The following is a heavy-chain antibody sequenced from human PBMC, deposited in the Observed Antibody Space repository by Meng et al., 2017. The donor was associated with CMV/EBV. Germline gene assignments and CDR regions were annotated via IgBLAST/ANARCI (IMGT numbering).Heavy chain of an antibody. CDR2: INHSGST. J-gene: IGHJ6*02. D-gene: IGHD2-2*02. Sequence: SQTLSLTCAVYGGSFSGYYWSWIRQPPGQGLEWIGEINHSGSTNYNPSLKSRVTISVDTSKNQFSLKLSSVTAADTAVYYCARDDIVVVPAAIRYYYYGMDVWGQGTTVTVSS. CDR3: ARDDIVVVPAAIRYYYYGMDV. V-gene: IGHV4-34*01. CDR1: GGSFSGYY.